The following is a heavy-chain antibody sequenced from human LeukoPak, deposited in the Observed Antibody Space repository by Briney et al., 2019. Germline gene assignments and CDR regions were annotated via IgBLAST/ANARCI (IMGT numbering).Heavy chain of an antibody. CDR1: GFTFSDYY. V-gene: IGHV3-11*01. D-gene: IGHD6-13*01. Sequence: PGGSLRLSCAASGFTFSDYYMSWIRQAPGKGLEWVSYISSSGSTIYYADSVKGRFTISRDNAKNSLYLQMNSLRAEDTAVYYCARRDVGSWYSSYVDYWGQGTLVTVSS. CDR2: ISSSGSTI. J-gene: IGHJ4*02. CDR3: ARRDVGSWYSSYVDY.